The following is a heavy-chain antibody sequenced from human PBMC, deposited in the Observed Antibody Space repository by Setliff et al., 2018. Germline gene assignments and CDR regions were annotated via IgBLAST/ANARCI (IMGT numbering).Heavy chain of an antibody. D-gene: IGHD6-13*01. CDR1: GGTCCTYA. CDR2: IVPVFGTR. J-gene: IGHJ4*02. CDR3: ARNMGMGQRDYFDY. V-gene: IGHV1-69*13. Sequence: ASVKVSCKASGGTCCTYAVNWVRQAPGQGLEWMGGIVPVFGTRNYAQKFQGRVTFTADDSATTTYMELSSLTSEDTAIYYCARNMGMGQRDYFDYWGRGTLVTVSS.